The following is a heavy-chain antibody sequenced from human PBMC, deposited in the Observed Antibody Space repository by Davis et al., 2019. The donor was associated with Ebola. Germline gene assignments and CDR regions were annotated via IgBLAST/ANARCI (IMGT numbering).Heavy chain of an antibody. J-gene: IGHJ4*02. D-gene: IGHD6-19*01. CDR1: GFTVSSNY. CDR2: ISGSGGST. Sequence: GESLKISCAASGFTVSSNYMSWVRQAPGKGLEWVSGISGSGGSTYYADSVKGRFTISRDNSKNTLYLQMNSLRAEDTAVYYCATEQARSSGWYGPGYWGQGTLVTVSS. V-gene: IGHV3-23*01. CDR3: ATEQARSSGWYGPGY.